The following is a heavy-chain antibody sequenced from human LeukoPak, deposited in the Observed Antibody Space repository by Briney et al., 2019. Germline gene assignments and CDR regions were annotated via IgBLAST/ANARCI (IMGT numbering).Heavy chain of an antibody. CDR2: INQSGST. Sequence: SETLSLTCAVYGRSFSGDYWSWIRQPPGKGLEWIGEINQSGSTTYNPSLKSRVTISLDTSKNQFSLKLSSVTAADTAVYYCARGGIAARLAYWGQGTLVTVSS. D-gene: IGHD6-6*01. V-gene: IGHV4-34*01. CDR3: ARGGIAARLAY. CDR1: GRSFSGDY. J-gene: IGHJ4*02.